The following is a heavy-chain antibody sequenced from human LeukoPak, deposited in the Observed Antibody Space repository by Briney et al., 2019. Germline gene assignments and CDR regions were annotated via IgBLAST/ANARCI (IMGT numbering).Heavy chain of an antibody. D-gene: IGHD1-26*01. J-gene: IGHJ3*02. CDR1: GGTFSSYA. Sequence: SVKVSCKASGGTFSSYAISWVRQAPGQGLEWMGGIIPIFGTANYAQKFQGRVTITTDESTSTAYMELSSLRSEDTAVYYCARWYSGSYGVGAFDIWGQGTMVTVSS. CDR3: ARWYSGSYGVGAFDI. V-gene: IGHV1-69*05. CDR2: IIPIFGTA.